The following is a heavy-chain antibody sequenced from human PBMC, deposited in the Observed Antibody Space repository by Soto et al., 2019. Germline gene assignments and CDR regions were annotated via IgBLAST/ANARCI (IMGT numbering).Heavy chain of an antibody. CDR3: ANHPRFQLYGTFDY. D-gene: IGHD2-8*01. V-gene: IGHV3-23*01. J-gene: IGHJ4*02. CDR1: GFTFSSYA. CDR2: ISGSGGST. Sequence: EVQLLESGGGLVQPGGSLRLSCAASGFTFSSYAMSWVRQAPGKGLEWVSAISGSGGSTCYADSVKGRFTISRDNSKNTLYLQMNSLRAEDTAVYYCANHPRFQLYGTFDYWGQGTLVTVSS.